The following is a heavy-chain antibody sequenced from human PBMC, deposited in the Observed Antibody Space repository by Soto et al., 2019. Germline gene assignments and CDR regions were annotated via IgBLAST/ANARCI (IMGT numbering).Heavy chain of an antibody. CDR1: GGSVSTYY. CDR2: IYYSGST. Sequence: SETLFLTCTVSGGSVSTYYWSWIRQPPGKGLEWIAYIYYSGSTSYNPSLKSRVTISLDTSKNQFSLKLSSVTAADTAVYYCARTYDDSGPNSGGYGFDIWGPGTMVTVSS. CDR3: ARTYDDSGPNSGGYGFDI. V-gene: IGHV4-59*02. D-gene: IGHD3-22*01. J-gene: IGHJ3*02.